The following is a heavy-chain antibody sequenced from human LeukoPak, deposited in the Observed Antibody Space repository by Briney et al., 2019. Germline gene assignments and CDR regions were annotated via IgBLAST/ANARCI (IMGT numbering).Heavy chain of an antibody. CDR1: GYTLTELS. CDR3: ATRYSSSWHVSNYYFDY. Sequence: ASVKVFCKVSGYTLTELSMHWVRQAPGKGLEWMGGFNTEDGETIYAQKFQGRVTMTEDTSTDTAYMELSSLRSEDTAVYYCATRYSSSWHVSNYYFDYWGQGTLVTVSS. D-gene: IGHD6-13*01. V-gene: IGHV1-24*01. CDR2: FNTEDGET. J-gene: IGHJ4*02.